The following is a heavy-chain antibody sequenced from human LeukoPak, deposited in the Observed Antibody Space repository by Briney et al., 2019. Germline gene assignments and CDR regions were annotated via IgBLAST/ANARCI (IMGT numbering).Heavy chain of an antibody. Sequence: SETLSLTCAVYGGSFSGYYWSWIRQPPGKGLEWIGEINHSGSTNYNPSLKSRVTISVDTSKNQFSLKLSSVTAADTAVYYCARIAVAGRGSVGYWGQGTLVTVSS. D-gene: IGHD6-19*01. CDR1: GGSFSGYY. V-gene: IGHV4-34*01. CDR2: INHSGST. J-gene: IGHJ4*02. CDR3: ARIAVAGRGSVGY.